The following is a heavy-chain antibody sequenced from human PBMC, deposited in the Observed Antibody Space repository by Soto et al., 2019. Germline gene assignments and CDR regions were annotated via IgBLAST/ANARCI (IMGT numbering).Heavy chain of an antibody. CDR1: GFTFTRYS. CDR3: ARESEDLTSNFDY. V-gene: IGHV3-21*06. J-gene: IGHJ4*02. CDR2: ISSTTNYI. Sequence: GGSLRLSCAASGFTFTRYSMNWVRQAPGKGLEWVSSISSTTNYIYYGDSMKGRFTISRDNVKNSLYLEMNSLRAEDTAVYYCARESEDLTSNFDYWGQGTLVTVSS.